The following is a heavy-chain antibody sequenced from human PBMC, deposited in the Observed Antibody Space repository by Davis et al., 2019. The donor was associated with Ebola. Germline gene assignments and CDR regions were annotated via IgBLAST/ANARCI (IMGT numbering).Heavy chain of an antibody. CDR2: IRSKPNNYAT. Sequence: GESLKISCAASGFTFSVSGVHWVRQASGKGLEWVGRIRSKPNNYATVYAASVKGRFTMSRDNSKNTLYVQMNSLRAEDTAVYYCARDRGRYYYDSSGYYYFDYWGQGTLVTVSS. J-gene: IGHJ4*02. CDR1: GFTFSVSG. V-gene: IGHV3-73*01. D-gene: IGHD3-22*01. CDR3: ARDRGRYYYDSSGYYYFDY.